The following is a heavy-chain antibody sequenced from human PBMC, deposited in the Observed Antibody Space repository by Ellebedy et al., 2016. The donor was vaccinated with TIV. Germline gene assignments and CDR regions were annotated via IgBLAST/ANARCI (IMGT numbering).Heavy chain of an antibody. D-gene: IGHD3-22*01. Sequence: GESLKISCAVSGFTFDDHGMSWVRQAPGQGLEWVSGINSNGDKTGYADSVKGRFTISRDNAKSTLYLQMNSLRAEDSAVYYCATTLSGYSPKQWGQGTLVTVSS. V-gene: IGHV3-20*04. CDR2: INSNGDKT. CDR1: GFTFDDHG. CDR3: ATTLSGYSPKQ. J-gene: IGHJ4*01.